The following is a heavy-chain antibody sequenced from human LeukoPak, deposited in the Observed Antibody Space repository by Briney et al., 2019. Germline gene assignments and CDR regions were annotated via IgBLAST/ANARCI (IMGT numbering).Heavy chain of an antibody. CDR3: ARVPPDYYDSSGYFEPFDI. J-gene: IGHJ3*02. D-gene: IGHD3-22*01. CDR2: ISAYNGNT. CDR1: GYTLTSYG. V-gene: IGHV1-18*01. Sequence: ASVKVSCKASGYTLTSYGISWVRQAPGQGLEWMGWISAYNGNTNYAQKLQGRVTMTTDTSTSTAYMELGSLRSDDTAVYYCARVPPDYYDSSGYFEPFDIWGQGTMVTVSS.